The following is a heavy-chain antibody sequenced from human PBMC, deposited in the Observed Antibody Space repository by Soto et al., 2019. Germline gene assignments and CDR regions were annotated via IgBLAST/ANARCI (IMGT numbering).Heavy chain of an antibody. Sequence: GGSLRLSCAASGFTFSSCVRHWVRQAPGKGLEWVAVISYDGSHKYYADSVKGRFTISRDNSKNTLYLQMNSLRAEDTAVYYRAKDRRWLLYYFDYWGQGTLVTVSS. D-gene: IGHD3-3*01. J-gene: IGHJ4*02. CDR2: ISYDGSHK. CDR3: AKDRRWLLYYFDY. CDR1: GFTFSSCV. V-gene: IGHV3-30*18.